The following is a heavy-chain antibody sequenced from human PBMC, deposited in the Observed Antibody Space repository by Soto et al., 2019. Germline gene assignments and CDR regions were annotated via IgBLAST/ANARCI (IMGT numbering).Heavy chain of an antibody. V-gene: IGHV4-31*03. Sequence: SETLSLTFHVSGGSITNWVHYWSWIRQHPVKVLEWIGYIYYTVRTYYTPSRKSRVIISRYTSHNQFSLKLNSVTAAHTSIYVFARETRGDRLRSAFAMWGRGT. CDR1: GGSITNWVHY. CDR2: IYYTVRT. CDR3: ARETRGDRLRSAFAM. J-gene: IGHJ3*02. D-gene: IGHD3-16*02.